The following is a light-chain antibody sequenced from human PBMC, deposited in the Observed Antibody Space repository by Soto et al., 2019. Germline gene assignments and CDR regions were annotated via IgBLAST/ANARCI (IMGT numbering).Light chain of an antibody. J-gene: IGKJ1*01. V-gene: IGKV3-11*01. CDR2: GAS. CDR3: QQRSNWPRT. CDR1: QCVASNY. Sequence: EIVLTQSPGTLALSPGERTTLSCMASQCVASNYLAWYQQKPGQAPRLLIYGASTRATGIPARFSGSGSGTDFTLTISSLEPEDFAVYYCQQRSNWPRTFGQGTKVDIK.